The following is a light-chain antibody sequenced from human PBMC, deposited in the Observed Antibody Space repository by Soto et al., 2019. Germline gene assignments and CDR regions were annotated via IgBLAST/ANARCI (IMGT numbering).Light chain of an antibody. CDR3: SSYTSSSTVV. V-gene: IGLV2-14*01. CDR2: DVS. J-gene: IGLJ2*01. CDR1: SSDVGGYNY. Sequence: QSALTQPASVSGSPGQSIIISCTGTSSDVGGYNYVSWYQQHPGKAPKLMIYDVSNRPSGVSNRFSGSKSGNTASLTISGLQAEDGADYYCSSYTSSSTVVFGGGTKLTVL.